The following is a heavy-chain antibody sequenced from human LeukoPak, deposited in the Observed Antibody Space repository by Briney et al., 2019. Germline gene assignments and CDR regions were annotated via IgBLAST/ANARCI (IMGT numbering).Heavy chain of an antibody. J-gene: IGHJ4*02. CDR1: GGSINNGGYY. CDR2: IYYSGSS. Sequence: SQTLSLTCPVSGGSINNGGYYWGLIRQPPGKGLEWIGYIYYSGSSYYNPSLRSRVTISVDTSKDHFSLKLSSVTAADTAVYYCARNRDGYNSFDYWGQGTLVTVSS. CDR3: ARNRDGYNSFDY. V-gene: IGHV4-31*03. D-gene: IGHD5-24*01.